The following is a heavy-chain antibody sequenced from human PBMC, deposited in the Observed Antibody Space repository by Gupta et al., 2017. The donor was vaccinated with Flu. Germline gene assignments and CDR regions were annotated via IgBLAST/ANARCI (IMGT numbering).Heavy chain of an antibody. J-gene: IGHJ4*02. Sequence: GSINDYYWSWIRQPPGKGLEWIGYIYYSGSTNYNPSLKSRVTISVDKSKNQLSLTLNSVTAAGTAVYYCARRRDRGYEWDYWGQGTLVTVSS. V-gene: IGHV4-59*01. CDR2: IYYSGST. CDR1: GSINDYY. CDR3: ARRRDRGYEWDY. D-gene: IGHD5-12*01.